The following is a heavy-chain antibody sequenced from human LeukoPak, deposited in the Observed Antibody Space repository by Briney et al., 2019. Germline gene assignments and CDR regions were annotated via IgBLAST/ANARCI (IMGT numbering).Heavy chain of an antibody. CDR3: ARDAAVQQLGYYYYYMDV. V-gene: IGHV3-7*01. CDR1: GFTFSRYL. CDR2: IKQEGSEK. J-gene: IGHJ6*03. Sequence: GGSLRLSCAASGFTFSRYLMIWVRQAPGKGLEWVANIKQEGSEKYYVDSVKGRFTISRDNAKNSLYLQMNSLRAEDTAVYYCARDAAVQQLGYYYYYMDVWGKGTTVTVSS. D-gene: IGHD6-13*01.